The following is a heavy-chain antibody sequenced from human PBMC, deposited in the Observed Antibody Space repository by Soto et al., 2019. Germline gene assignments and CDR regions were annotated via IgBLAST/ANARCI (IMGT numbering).Heavy chain of an antibody. D-gene: IGHD2-2*01. CDR1: GFTFTNYW. Sequence: EVQLVESGGGLVQPGGSLRLSCAVSGFTFTNYWMHWVRQAPGQGLVWVSRINSDGSVTNYADSVKGRFTTSRDNAKNTLYLQVNSLRAEVTAVYYCASEFSTSRPYYFDYWGPGTLVTVSS. J-gene: IGHJ4*02. V-gene: IGHV3-74*01. CDR2: INSDGSVT. CDR3: ASEFSTSRPYYFDY.